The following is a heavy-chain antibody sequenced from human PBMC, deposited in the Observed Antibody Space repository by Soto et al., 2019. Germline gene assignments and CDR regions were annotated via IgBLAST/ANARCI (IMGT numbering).Heavy chain of an antibody. CDR2: MYYSWST. J-gene: IGHJ4*02. Sequence: QVQLQESGPGLVKPSQALSLTCTVSGGSISSGGYYWSWVRQHPGKGLEWIAYMYYSWSTYYNPSLESRVYVSVDTSKNQFSLKLSSVTAAETAVYYCARFSGSYLRDWGQGTLVTVSS. D-gene: IGHD1-26*01. CDR1: GGSISSGGYY. CDR3: ARFSGSYLRD. V-gene: IGHV4-31*03.